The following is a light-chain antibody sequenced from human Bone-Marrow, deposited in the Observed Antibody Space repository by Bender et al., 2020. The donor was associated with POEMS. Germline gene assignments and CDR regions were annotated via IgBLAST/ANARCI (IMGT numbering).Light chain of an antibody. CDR3: QSYDISLSGWV. CDR2: NNE. CDR1: SSNMGAGYG. Sequence: QSVLTQPPSVSGAPGQTVTISCTGTSSNMGAGYGVSWYQQLPGTAPKLLIYNNENRPSGVPDRISGSKSGTSASLAITGLQAEDEADYYCQSYDISLSGWVFGGGTKLTAL. V-gene: IGLV1-40*01. J-gene: IGLJ3*02.